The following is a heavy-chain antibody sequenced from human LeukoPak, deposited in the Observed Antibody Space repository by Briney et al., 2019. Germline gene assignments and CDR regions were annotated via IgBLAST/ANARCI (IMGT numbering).Heavy chain of an antibody. CDR2: IYYSGST. J-gene: IGHJ4*02. CDR3: ARAERHYGSGSS. V-gene: IGHV4-59*12. CDR1: GGSISSYY. Sequence: SETLSLTCTVSGGSISSYYWSWIRQPPGKGLEWIGYIYYSGSTNYNPSLTSRVTISVDTSKNQFSLKLSSVTAADTAVYYCARAERHYGSGSSWGRGTLVTVSS. D-gene: IGHD3-10*01.